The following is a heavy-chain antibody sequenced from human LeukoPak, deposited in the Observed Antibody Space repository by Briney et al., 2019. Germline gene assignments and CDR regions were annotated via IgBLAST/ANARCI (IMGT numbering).Heavy chain of an antibody. J-gene: IGHJ4*02. V-gene: IGHV3-23*01. CDR1: GFTFSSYA. Sequence: GGSLRLSCAASGFTFSSYAMSWVRQAPGKGLEWVSAISGSGGSTYYADSVKGRFTISRDNSKNTLYLQMNSLRAEDTAVYYCAKPPYDSSGYYYYFDYWGQGTLVTVSS. D-gene: IGHD3-22*01. CDR3: AKPPYDSSGYYYYFDY. CDR2: ISGSGGST.